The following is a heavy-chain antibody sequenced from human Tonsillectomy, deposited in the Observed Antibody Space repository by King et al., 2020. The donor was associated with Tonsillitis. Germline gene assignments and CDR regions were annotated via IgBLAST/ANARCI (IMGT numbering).Heavy chain of an antibody. CDR1: GFTFGDFG. J-gene: IGHJ4*02. D-gene: IGHD6-19*01. CDR3: TRDSEAVAGITLDY. CDR2: IRSKVYGGTQ. V-gene: IGHV3-49*01. Sequence: VQLVESGGGLVQPGRSLRLSCRASGFTFGDFGMSWFRQAPGQGLGWGGFIRSKVYGGTQEYAASVKGRFTISSDGSKSIAYLQMNSLKTEDTAVYFCTRDSEAVAGITLDYWGQGTLVTVSS.